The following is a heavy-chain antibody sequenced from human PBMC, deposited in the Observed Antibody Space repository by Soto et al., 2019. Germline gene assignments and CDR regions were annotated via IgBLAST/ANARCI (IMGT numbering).Heavy chain of an antibody. V-gene: IGHV3-33*03. CDR1: GFTFSSYG. D-gene: IGHD3-9*01. CDR3: ANSRLG. CDR2: IWYDGSNK. J-gene: IGHJ4*02. Sequence: GGSLRLSCAASGFTFSSYGMHWVRQAPGKGLEWVAVIWYDGSNKYYADSVKGRFTISRDNAKNSLYLQMDSLRAEDTAVYYCANSRLGWGQGTLVTVSS.